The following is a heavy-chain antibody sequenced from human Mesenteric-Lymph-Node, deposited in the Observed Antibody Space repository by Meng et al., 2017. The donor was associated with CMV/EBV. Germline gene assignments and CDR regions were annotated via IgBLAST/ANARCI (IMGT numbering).Heavy chain of an antibody. Sequence: ASVKVSCKASGYTFTGYCIHWVRQAPGQGLEWMGWINPHSGGTNYAQKFQGRVTMTRDTSISTAYMELSRLTSDDTAVYYCARDGCGGDCDYYYYYGMDVWGQGTTVTVSS. J-gene: IGHJ6*02. D-gene: IGHD2-21*01. CDR2: INPHSGGT. V-gene: IGHV1-2*02. CDR3: ARDGCGGDCDYYYYYGMDV. CDR1: GYTFTGYC.